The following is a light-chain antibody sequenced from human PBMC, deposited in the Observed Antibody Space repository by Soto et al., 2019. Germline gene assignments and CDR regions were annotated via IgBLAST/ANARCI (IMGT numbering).Light chain of an antibody. V-gene: IGKV1-12*01. J-gene: IGKJ4*01. CDR3: QHVNSYPRY. CDR2: TAS. CDR1: QGIGSW. Sequence: DIQMTQSRSSVSASVGDRVTITCRASQGIGSWLAWYQQKPGKAPKLLVYTASSLHSGVPSRFRGSGFAADSTLTLSSLQSEDVATYHCQHVNSYPRYFGGGTKV.